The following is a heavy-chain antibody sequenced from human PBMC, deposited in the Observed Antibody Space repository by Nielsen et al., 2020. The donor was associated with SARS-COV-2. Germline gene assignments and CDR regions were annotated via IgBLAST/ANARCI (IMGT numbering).Heavy chain of an antibody. Sequence: GESRKISCAASGFTFSSYAMSWVRQAPGKGLEWVSAISGSGGSTYYADSVKGRFTISRDNSKNTLYLQMNSLRAEDTAVYYCARGDSSGYYSLGYWGQGTLVTVSS. V-gene: IGHV3-23*01. J-gene: IGHJ4*02. D-gene: IGHD3-22*01. CDR3: ARGDSSGYYSLGY. CDR1: GFTFSSYA. CDR2: ISGSGGST.